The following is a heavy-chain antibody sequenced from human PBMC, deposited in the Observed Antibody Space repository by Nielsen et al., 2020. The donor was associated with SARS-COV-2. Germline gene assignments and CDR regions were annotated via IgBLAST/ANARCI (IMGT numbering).Heavy chain of an antibody. J-gene: IGHJ3*02. CDR2: IIPIFGTA. V-gene: IGHV1-69*13. D-gene: IGHD4-17*01. CDR3: ARDPLWGDYVMAFDI. CDR1: GGTFSSYA. Sequence: SVKVSCEASGGTFSSYAISWVRQAPGQGLEWMGGIIPIFGTANYAQKFQGRVTITADESTSTAYMELSSLRSEDTAVYYCARDPLWGDYVMAFDIWGQGTMVTVSS.